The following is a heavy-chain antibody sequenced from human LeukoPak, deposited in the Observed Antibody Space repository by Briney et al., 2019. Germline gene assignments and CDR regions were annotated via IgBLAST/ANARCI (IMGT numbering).Heavy chain of an antibody. J-gene: IGHJ4*02. Sequence: PSETLSLTCTVSGDSISSSTYYWGWIRQPPGKGLEWIGSIYYSGSTYYNPSLKSRVTISVDTSKNQFSLKLSSVTAADTAVYYCARNYYDTRGFYHVGGPDYWGQGTLVTVSS. V-gene: IGHV4-39*01. CDR1: GDSISSSTYY. D-gene: IGHD3-22*01. CDR3: ARNYYDTRGFYHVGGPDY. CDR2: IYYSGST.